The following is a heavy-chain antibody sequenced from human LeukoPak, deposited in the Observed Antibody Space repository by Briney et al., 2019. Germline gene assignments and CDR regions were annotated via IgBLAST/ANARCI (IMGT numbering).Heavy chain of an antibody. CDR1: GGSISSGGYY. CDR2: IYYRGNT. CDR3: ARGDFVRRGYYDTSDAFDI. V-gene: IGHV4-31*03. D-gene: IGHD3-16*01. J-gene: IGHJ3*02. Sequence: SQTLSLTCTVSGGSISSGGYYWSWIRLHPGKGLEWIGYIYYRGNTYYNPSLKSGFSISVDMSKNQFSLKLSSVTAADTAVYFCARGDFVRRGYYDTSDAFDIWGQGTMVTVSS.